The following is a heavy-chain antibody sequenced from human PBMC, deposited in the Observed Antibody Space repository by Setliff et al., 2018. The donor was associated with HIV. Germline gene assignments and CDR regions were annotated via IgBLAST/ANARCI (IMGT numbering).Heavy chain of an antibody. CDR3: ARDPHYFDTSGYYSYFYFDY. V-gene: IGHV4-59*12. CDR2: IYHSGSS. J-gene: IGHJ4*01. D-gene: IGHD3-22*01. CDR1: GDSLGSYY. Sequence: SETLSLTCSVSGDSLGSYYWSWIRQPPGKGLEWIGYIYHSGSSNSNPSLKSRVTISGDTSKNQLSLKLSSVTAADTAVYFCARDPHYFDTSGYYSYFYFDYWGHGTLVTVSS.